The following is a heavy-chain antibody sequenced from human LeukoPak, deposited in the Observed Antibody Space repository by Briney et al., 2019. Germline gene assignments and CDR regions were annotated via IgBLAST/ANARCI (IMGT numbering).Heavy chain of an antibody. J-gene: IGHJ4*02. CDR1: GYTFTSYY. V-gene: IGHV1-46*03. CDR2: INPSGGST. Sequence: ASVKVSCKASGYTFTSYYMHWVRQAPGQGLEWMGIINPSGGSTIYAQKLQGRVTMTRDTSTSTVYMELSSLRSEDTAVYYCAREVVGATTKGAYDYWGQGTLVTVSS. CDR3: AREVVGATTKGAYDY. D-gene: IGHD1-26*01.